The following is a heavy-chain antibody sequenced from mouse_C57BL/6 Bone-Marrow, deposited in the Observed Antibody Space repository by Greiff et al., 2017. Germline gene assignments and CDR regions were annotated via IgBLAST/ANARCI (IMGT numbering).Heavy chain of an antibody. CDR2: SRNKANDYTT. Sequence: EVKVVESGGGLVQSGRSLRLSCATSGFTFSDFYMEWVRQAPGKGLEWIAASRNKANDYTTEYSASVKGRFIVSRYTSQSILYLQMNALRAEDTSMYYGAKDAGDGYYPRYFAVWGTGTTVTVSA. D-gene: IGHD2-3*01. J-gene: IGHJ1*03. CDR3: AKDAGDGYYPRYFAV. CDR1: GFTFSDFY. V-gene: IGHV7-1*01.